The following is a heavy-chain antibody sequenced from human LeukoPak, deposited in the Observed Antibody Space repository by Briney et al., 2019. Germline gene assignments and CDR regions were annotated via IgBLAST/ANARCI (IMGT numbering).Heavy chain of an antibody. Sequence: GGSLRLSCAASGFTFRSYSMNWVRQAPGKGLEWVSSITSSSSYIYYADSVKGRFTISRDNAKNSLYLQMNSLRAEDTAVYYCARGDSGYDGLNWFDPWGQGTLVTVSS. J-gene: IGHJ5*02. D-gene: IGHD5-12*01. CDR1: GFTFRSYS. CDR3: ARGDSGYDGLNWFDP. V-gene: IGHV3-21*01. CDR2: ITSSSSYI.